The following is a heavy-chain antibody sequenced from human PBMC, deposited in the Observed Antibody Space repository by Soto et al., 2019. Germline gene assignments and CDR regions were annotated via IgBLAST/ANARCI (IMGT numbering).Heavy chain of an antibody. J-gene: IGHJ4*02. CDR2: IFPVSGAP. D-gene: IGHD1-26*01. CDR3: ATEGFGGKYFGY. V-gene: IGHV1-69*06. CDR1: GGTFTNYV. Sequence: QVPLVQSGAEVKKPGSSVKVSCKASGGTFTNYVFSWMRQAPGQGLEWVGRIFPVSGAPVYAQTFQGRGTITADISKSTSYLEIHSLTSEETVTYCCATEGFGGKYFGYWGQGTRVTVSS.